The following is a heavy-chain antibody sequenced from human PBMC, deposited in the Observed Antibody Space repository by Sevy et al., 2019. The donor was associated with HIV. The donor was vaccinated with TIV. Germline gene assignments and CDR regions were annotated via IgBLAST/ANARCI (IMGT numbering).Heavy chain of an antibody. CDR3: AKEELSGFY. CDR2: ISGSGGST. CDR1: EFIFISYA. Sequence: GGSLRLSCAASEFIFISYAMSWVRQAPGKGVEWVSSISGSGGSTYYADSVKGRFTVSRDNSKNMLYLQMNSLRAEDTAVYYCAKEELSGFYWGQGTLVTVSS. D-gene: IGHD6-19*01. J-gene: IGHJ4*02. V-gene: IGHV3-23*01.